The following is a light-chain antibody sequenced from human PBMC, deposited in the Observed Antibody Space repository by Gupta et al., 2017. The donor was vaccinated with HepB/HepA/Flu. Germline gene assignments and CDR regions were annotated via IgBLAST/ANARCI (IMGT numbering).Light chain of an antibody. CDR3: QQYYSTPGT. CDR1: QSVLYSSNNKNY. CDR2: WAS. V-gene: IGKV4-1*01. J-gene: IGKJ1*01. Sequence: DIVLTQSPDSLAVSLGVRATINCKSSQSVLYSSNNKNYLAWYQQKPGQPPKLLIYWASTRESGVPDRFSGSGSGTDFTLTISSLQAEDVAVYYCQQYYSTPGTFGQGTKVEIK.